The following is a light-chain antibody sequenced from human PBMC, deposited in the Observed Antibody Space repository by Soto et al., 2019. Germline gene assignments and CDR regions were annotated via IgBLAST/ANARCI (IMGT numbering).Light chain of an antibody. CDR1: QGIRDD. CDR2: AAS. V-gene: IGKV1-6*01. J-gene: IGKJ1*01. Sequence: AIQMTQSPSSLSASIGDRVTITCRASQGIRDDLGWYRQRPGKALELLIFAASSLQGGVPSRFSGSGSGTDFTLTISSLQPEDFATYFCLQDYTYPWTFGQGPTVDIK. CDR3: LQDYTYPWT.